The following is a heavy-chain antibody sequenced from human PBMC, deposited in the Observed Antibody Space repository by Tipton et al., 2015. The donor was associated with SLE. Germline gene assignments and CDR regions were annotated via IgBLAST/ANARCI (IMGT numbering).Heavy chain of an antibody. Sequence: QLVQSGAEVKKPGESLRISCKGSGYSFTSYWIIWVRQMPGKGLEWMGRIDPSDSYTNYSPSFQGHVTISADKSISTAYLQWSSLKASDTAMYDCASRDTAMGGVDYWCHGTLVTVSS. CDR1: GYSFTSYW. CDR3: ASRDTAMGGVDY. V-gene: IGHV5-10-1*01. D-gene: IGHD5-18*01. J-gene: IGHJ4*01. CDR2: IDPSDSYT.